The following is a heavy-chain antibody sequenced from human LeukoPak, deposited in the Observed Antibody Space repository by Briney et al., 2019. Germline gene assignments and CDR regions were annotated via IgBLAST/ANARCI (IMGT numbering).Heavy chain of an antibody. CDR3: AREIYQVARELVDI. V-gene: IGHV1-2*02. J-gene: IGHJ3*02. CDR1: GYTFTGYY. D-gene: IGHD3-10*01. CDR2: INPNSGGT. Sequence: ASVKVSCKASGYTFTGYYMHWVRQAPGQGLEWMGWINPNSGGTNCAQKFQGRVTMTRDTSISTAYMELSRLRSDDTAVYYCAREIYQVARELVDIWGQGTMVTVSS.